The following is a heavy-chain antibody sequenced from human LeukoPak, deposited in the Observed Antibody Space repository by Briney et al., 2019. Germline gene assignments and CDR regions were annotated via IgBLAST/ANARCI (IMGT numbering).Heavy chain of an antibody. CDR3: ARTAKQQLVYWFDP. CDR2: IYYSGST. Sequence: TSETLSLTCTVSGGSISSSSYYWGWIRQPPGKGLEWIGSIYYSGSTYYNPSLKSRVTISVDTSKNQFSLKPSSVTAADTAVYYCARTAKQQLVYWFDPWGQGTLVTVSS. CDR1: GGSISSSSYY. V-gene: IGHV4-39*01. J-gene: IGHJ5*02. D-gene: IGHD6-13*01.